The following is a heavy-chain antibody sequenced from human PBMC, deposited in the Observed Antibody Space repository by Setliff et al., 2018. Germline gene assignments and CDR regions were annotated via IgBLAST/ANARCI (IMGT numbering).Heavy chain of an antibody. CDR3: VKDTSGARRFSGFVFDI. Sequence: GGSLRLSCAASGFTLQEYTMHWVRQAPGKGLEWVSLITWDGYSYYAESMNGRFTISRDNSENSLFLQMDGLTTEDTALYHCVKDTSGARRFSGFVFDIWGQGTQVTVSS. D-gene: IGHD3-22*01. CDR1: GFTLQEYT. J-gene: IGHJ4*02. CDR2: ITWDGYS. V-gene: IGHV3-43*01.